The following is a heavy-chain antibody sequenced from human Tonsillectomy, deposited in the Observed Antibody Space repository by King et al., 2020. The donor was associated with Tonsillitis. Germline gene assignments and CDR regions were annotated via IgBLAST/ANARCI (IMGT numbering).Heavy chain of an antibody. Sequence: VQLVESGGGLVQPGGSLRLSCTASGFTFSTFWMTWVRQAPGKGLEWVANIKRDETQKYYVDSVEGRFTISRDNARNSLYLQMNSLRAEDTAVYYCARDMTPSDSDIYYDAFDIWGRGTMVAVSS. CDR3: ARDMTPSDSDIYYDAFDI. CDR1: GFTFSTFW. CDR2: IKRDETQK. D-gene: IGHD3-9*01. V-gene: IGHV3-7*03. J-gene: IGHJ3*02.